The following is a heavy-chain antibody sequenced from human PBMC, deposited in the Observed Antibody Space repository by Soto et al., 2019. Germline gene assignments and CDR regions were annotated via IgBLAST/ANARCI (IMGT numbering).Heavy chain of an antibody. J-gene: IGHJ1*01. CDR2: IIPIFGTA. CDR1: GGTFSSYA. D-gene: IGHD5-12*01. V-gene: IGHV1-69*01. CDR3: ARDSLDGYMGYFQH. Sequence: QVQLVQSGAEVKKPGSSVKVSCKASGGTFSSYAISWVRQAPGHGLEWIGGIIPIFGTANYAQKFQGRVTITADESTSTAYMELSSLRSEDTAVYYCARDSLDGYMGYFQHWGQGTLVTVSS.